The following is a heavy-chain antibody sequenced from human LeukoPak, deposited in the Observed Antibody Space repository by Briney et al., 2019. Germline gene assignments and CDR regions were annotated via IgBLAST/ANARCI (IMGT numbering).Heavy chain of an antibody. J-gene: IGHJ5*01. CDR3: ARLRRRSGWYPNWFDS. CDR2: MNPNSGNT. V-gene: IGHV1-8*03. CDR1: GYTFTSYD. Sequence: ASVKVSCKASGYTFTSYDINWVRQATGQGLEWMGWMNPNSGNTGYAQKFQGRVTITRNTSISTAYKELSSLRSEDTAVYYCARLRRRSGWYPNWFDSWGQGTLVTVSS. D-gene: IGHD6-13*01.